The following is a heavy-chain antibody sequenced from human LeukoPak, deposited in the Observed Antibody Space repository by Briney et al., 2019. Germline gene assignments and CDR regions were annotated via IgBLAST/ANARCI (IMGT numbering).Heavy chain of an antibody. CDR2: VSGSAGST. D-gene: IGHD3-22*01. V-gene: IGHV3-23*01. Sequence: TGGSLRLSCAASGFTFSSYAMSWVRQAPGKGLEWVSAVSGSAGSTYYADSVKGRFTISRDNSKNTLYLQMNSLRAEDTAVYYCAKGMYDSSGYYTYYYYYYYMDVWGKGTTVTISS. CDR1: GFTFSSYA. CDR3: AKGMYDSSGYYTYYYYYYYMDV. J-gene: IGHJ6*03.